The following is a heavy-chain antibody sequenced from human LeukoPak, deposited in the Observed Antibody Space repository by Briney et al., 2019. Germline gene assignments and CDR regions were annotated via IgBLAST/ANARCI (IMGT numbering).Heavy chain of an antibody. Sequence: GGSLRLSCAASGFTVSSNYVSWVRQAPGKGLEWVSVIYSGGSTYYADSVKGRFTISRDNSKNTLYLQMNSLRAEDTAVYYCARVTSPWFGELFFDYWGQGTLVTVSS. CDR3: ARVTSPWFGELFFDY. CDR1: GFTVSSNY. CDR2: IYSGGST. J-gene: IGHJ4*02. V-gene: IGHV3-66*01. D-gene: IGHD3-10*01.